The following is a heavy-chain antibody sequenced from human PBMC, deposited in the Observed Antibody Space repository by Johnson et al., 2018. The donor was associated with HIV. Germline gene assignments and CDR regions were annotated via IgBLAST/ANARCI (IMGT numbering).Heavy chain of an antibody. V-gene: IGHV3-30*02. CDR1: GFTFSTYA. CDR2: IRYDGSNK. CDR3: AKDQWEQTLNAFDI. J-gene: IGHJ3*02. Sequence: QELLVESGGGVVQPGRSLRLSCAASGFTFSTYAMHWVRQAPGKGLEWVAFIRYDGSNKYYADSVKGRFTISRDNSKNTLYLQMNSLRAEDTAVYYCAKDQWEQTLNAFDIWGQGTMVTVSS. D-gene: IGHD1-26*01.